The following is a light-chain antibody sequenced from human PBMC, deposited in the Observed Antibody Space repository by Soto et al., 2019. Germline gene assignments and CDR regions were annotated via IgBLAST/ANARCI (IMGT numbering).Light chain of an antibody. CDR3: QQYDSYSSGP. CDR1: QSISRW. Sequence: DIQMTQSPSTLSASVGDRVTITCRASQSISRWLAWYRQKPGKAPKLLIHDASSLKTGVPSRFSGSGSGTEFTLTISNLQPDDFATYYCQQYDSYSSGPFGQGTKVDIK. CDR2: DAS. J-gene: IGKJ1*01. V-gene: IGKV1-5*01.